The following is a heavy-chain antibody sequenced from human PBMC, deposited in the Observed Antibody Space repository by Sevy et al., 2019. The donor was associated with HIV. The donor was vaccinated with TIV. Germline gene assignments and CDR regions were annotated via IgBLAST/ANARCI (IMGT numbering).Heavy chain of an antibody. CDR2: IESKSEGGTT. CDR3: TTMMRLFGDPNFWYFDL. V-gene: IGHV3-15*04. Sequence: GGSLRLSCAASGFTFSNVWTSRVRQASRKGLEWVGRIESKSEGGTTDYAAPVKGRFSISRDESSDTVYLQMNSLKTEDTAVYYCTTMMRLFGDPNFWYFDLWGRGTLVTVSS. J-gene: IGHJ2*01. CDR1: GFTFSNVW. D-gene: IGHD2-21*01.